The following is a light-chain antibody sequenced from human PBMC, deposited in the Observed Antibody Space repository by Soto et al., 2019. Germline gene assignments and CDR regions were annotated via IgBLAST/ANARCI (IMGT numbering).Light chain of an antibody. CDR2: KAS. V-gene: IGKV1-5*03. CDR3: QQYNSYSKWT. Sequence: DIQMTQSPSTLSASVGDRVTITCRASQSISSWLAWYQQKPGKAPKLLIYKASSLESGVPSRFSGSGSGTEFTLTISSLQPDDFATYYCQQYNSYSKWTFGQGTKVELK. J-gene: IGKJ1*01. CDR1: QSISSW.